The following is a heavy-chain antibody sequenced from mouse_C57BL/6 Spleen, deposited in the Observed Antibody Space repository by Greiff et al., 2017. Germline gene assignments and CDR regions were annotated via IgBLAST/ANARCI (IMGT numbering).Heavy chain of an antibody. Sequence: QVQLQQPGAELVKPGASVKLSCKASGYTFTSYWMQWVKQRPGQGLEWIGEIDPSDSYTNYNEKFKGKATLTVDTSSSTAYMQLSSLTSEDSAVYYCARGIHYCGSSYGGWGQGTTLTVSS. J-gene: IGHJ2*01. CDR1: GYTFTSYW. CDR3: ARGIHYCGSSYGG. CDR2: IDPSDSYT. D-gene: IGHD1-1*01. V-gene: IGHV1-50*01.